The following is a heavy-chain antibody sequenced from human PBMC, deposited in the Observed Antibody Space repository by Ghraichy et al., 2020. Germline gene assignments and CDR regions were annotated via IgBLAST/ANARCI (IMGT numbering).Heavy chain of an antibody. CDR2: IYYSGST. D-gene: IGHD3-22*01. CDR3: ARVSYYYDSSGYYPKYYFDY. J-gene: IGHJ4*02. Sequence: SETLSLTCTVSGGSISSYYWSWIRQPPGKGLEWIGYIYYSGSTNYNPSLKSRVTISVDTSKNQFSLKLGSVTAADTAVYYCARVSYYYDSSGYYPKYYFDYWGQGTLVTVSS. CDR1: GGSISSYY. V-gene: IGHV4-59*01.